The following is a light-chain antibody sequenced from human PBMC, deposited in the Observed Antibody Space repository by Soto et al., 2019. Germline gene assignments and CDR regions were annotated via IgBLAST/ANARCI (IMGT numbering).Light chain of an antibody. CDR3: CSYAGSYAYV. V-gene: IGLV2-11*01. CDR2: DVS. CDR1: SSDVGGYNY. J-gene: IGLJ1*01. Sequence: QSVLTQPRSVSGSPGQSVTISCTGTSSDVGGYNYVSWYQQHPGKAPKLMIYDVSKRPSGVPDRFSGSKSGNTPTLTISGLQAEDEADYYCCSYAGSYAYVFGTGTKGTVL.